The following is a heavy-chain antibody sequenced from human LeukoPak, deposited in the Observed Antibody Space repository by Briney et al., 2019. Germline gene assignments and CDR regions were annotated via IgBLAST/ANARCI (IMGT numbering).Heavy chain of an antibody. D-gene: IGHD3-10*01. CDR3: ARILRGVIVTSFDY. J-gene: IGHJ4*02. CDR2: ISHAGST. V-gene: IGHV4-39*07. Sequence: PSETLSLTCTVSGGSISSDDYYWSWIRQPPGKGLEWIGSISHAGSTDYSPSLKSRVTISLDTSKNQFSLKLRPVTAADTAVYYCARILRGVIVTSFDYWGQGILVTVSS. CDR1: GGSISSDDYY.